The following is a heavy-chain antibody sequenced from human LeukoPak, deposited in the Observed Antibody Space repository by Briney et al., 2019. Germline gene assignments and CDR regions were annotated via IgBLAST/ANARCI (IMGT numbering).Heavy chain of an antibody. Sequence: PGGSLRLSCVASGFTFSSNWMHWVRQAPGKGLVWVSRINSDGSSTHHADSVKGRFTISRDNAKNTVYLQMNSLRAEDTAVYYCTGPMPPSYWGQGTLVTVSS. CDR3: TGPMPPSY. D-gene: IGHD2-2*01. CDR1: GFTFSSNW. CDR2: INSDGSST. V-gene: IGHV3-74*01. J-gene: IGHJ4*02.